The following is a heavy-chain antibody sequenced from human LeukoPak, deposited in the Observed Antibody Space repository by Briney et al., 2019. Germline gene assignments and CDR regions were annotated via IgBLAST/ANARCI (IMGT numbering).Heavy chain of an antibody. J-gene: IGHJ6*03. CDR3: ARDGGNALRGYYMDV. CDR1: GFTFSSYS. V-gene: IGHV3-21*01. Sequence: PGGSLRLSCAASGFTFSSYSMNWVRQAPGKGLEWVSSISSSSYIYYADSVKGRFTISRDNAKNSLYLQMNSLRAEDTAVYYCARDGGNALRGYYMDVWGKGTTVTVSS. CDR2: ISSSSYI. D-gene: IGHD4-23*01.